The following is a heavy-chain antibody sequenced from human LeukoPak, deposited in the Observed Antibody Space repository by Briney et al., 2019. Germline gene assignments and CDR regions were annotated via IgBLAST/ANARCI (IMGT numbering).Heavy chain of an antibody. J-gene: IGHJ4*02. CDR3: ARAVFGYSSS. CDR2: SYTSGST. Sequence: SETLSLTCTVSGGSISSYYWSWIRQPAGRGREWIGRSYTSGSTNYNPSLKSRVTMSVDTSKNQFSLKLSSVTAADTAVYYCARAVFGYSSSWGQGTLVTVSS. V-gene: IGHV4-4*07. CDR1: GGSISSYY. D-gene: IGHD6-13*01.